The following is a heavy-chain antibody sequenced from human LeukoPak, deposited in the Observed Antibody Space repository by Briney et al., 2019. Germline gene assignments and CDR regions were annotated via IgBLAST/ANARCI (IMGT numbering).Heavy chain of an antibody. D-gene: IGHD3-22*01. CDR3: ARDYYDSSGPPYYYGMDV. Sequence: GGSLRLSCAASGFTFSSYDMHWVRQATGKGLEWVSAIGTAGDTYYPGSVKGGFTISRENAKNSLYLQMNSLRAGDTAVYYCARDYYDSSGPPYYYGMDVWGQGTTVTVSS. CDR2: IGTAGDT. J-gene: IGHJ6*02. V-gene: IGHV3-13*01. CDR1: GFTFSSYD.